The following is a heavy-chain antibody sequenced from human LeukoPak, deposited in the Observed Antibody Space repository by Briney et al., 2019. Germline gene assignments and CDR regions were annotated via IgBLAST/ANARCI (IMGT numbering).Heavy chain of an antibody. V-gene: IGHV4-30-2*01. J-gene: IGHJ5*02. D-gene: IGHD1-1*01. CDR2: IYHSGST. CDR1: GGSISSGGYS. Sequence: KPSQTLSLTCAVSGGSISSGGYSWSWIRQPPGKGLEWIGYIYHSGSTYYNPSLKSRVTISVDTSKNQFSLKLSSVTAADTAAYYCARGNPGRFDPWGQGTLVTVSS. CDR3: ARGNPGRFDP.